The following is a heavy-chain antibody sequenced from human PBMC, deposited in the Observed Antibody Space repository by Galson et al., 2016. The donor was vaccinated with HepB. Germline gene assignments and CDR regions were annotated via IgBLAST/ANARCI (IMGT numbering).Heavy chain of an antibody. Sequence: SLRLSCAASGFTFSRSDMHWVRQAAGKGLEWVSAIGTGGDTYYPGSVEDRFTISRENARNSLYLQMNSLTVWDTAVYYCVREGLSRNWADWYVDLWGRGTLVTVSS. CDR2: IGTGGDT. CDR1: GFTFSRSD. V-gene: IGHV3-13*04. CDR3: VREGLSRNWADWYVDL. D-gene: IGHD7-27*01. J-gene: IGHJ2*01.